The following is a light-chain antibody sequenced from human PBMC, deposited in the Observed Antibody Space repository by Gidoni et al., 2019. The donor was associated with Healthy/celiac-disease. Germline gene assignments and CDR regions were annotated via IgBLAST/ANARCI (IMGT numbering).Light chain of an antibody. CDR2: QDS. CDR3: QAWDSSKGHV. CDR1: KLGDKY. Sequence: SYELTQPPSVSVSPGQTASITCSGDKLGDKYACWYQQKPGQSPVLVIYQDSKRPSGIPERFSGSNSGNTATLTISGTQAMDEADYYCQAWDSSKGHVFGTGTKVTV. J-gene: IGLJ1*01. V-gene: IGLV3-1*01.